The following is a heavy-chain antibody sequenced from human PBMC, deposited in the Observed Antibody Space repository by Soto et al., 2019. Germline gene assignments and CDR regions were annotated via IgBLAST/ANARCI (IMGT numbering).Heavy chain of an antibody. CDR1: GYTFTTYD. D-gene: IGHD7-27*01. J-gene: IGHJ5*02. CDR3: ESRPPNCGFDP. V-gene: IGHV1-8*01. Sequence: QVQLVQSGAEVKKPGASVKVSCKASGYTFTTYDINWVRQATGQGLEWIGWMSPKTGNTGYAQNFQGRVTMTRNPSISTAYMDLSSLTSEDTAEHYRESRPPNCGFDPWGQGTLVPVSS. CDR2: MSPKTGNT.